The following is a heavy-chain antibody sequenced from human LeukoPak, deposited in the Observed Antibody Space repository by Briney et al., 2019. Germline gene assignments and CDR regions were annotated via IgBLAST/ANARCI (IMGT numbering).Heavy chain of an antibody. D-gene: IGHD6-13*01. CDR3: AKGRGGQLVKLYFDY. CDR2: ISETGGTT. Sequence: GGSLRLSCAASGFTFSTYAMSWVRQAPGKGLEWVSGISETGGTTYYADSVKGRFTISRDNSKNTLYLQMNSLRAEDTAVYYCAKGRGGQLVKLYFDYWGQGTLVTVSS. CDR1: GFTFSTYA. V-gene: IGHV3-23*01. J-gene: IGHJ4*02.